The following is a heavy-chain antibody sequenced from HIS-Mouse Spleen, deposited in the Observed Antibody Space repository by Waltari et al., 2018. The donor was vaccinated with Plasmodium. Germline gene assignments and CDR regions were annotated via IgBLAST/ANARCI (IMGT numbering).Heavy chain of an antibody. Sequence: QVQLQQWGAGLLKPSETLSLTCAVYGGSFSGCSWSWIRQPPGKGLEWIGEINHSGSTNYNPSLKSRVTISVDTSKNQFSLKLSSVTAADTAVYYCARVLNFRIPDYGDYYFDYWGQGTLVTVSS. J-gene: IGHJ4*02. CDR1: GGSFSGCS. CDR2: INHSGST. D-gene: IGHD4-17*01. V-gene: IGHV4-34*01. CDR3: ARVLNFRIPDYGDYYFDY.